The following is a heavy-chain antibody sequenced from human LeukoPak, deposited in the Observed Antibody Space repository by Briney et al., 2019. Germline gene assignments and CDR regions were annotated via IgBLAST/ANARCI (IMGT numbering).Heavy chain of an antibody. D-gene: IGHD3-3*01. CDR1: GFTFSSYA. Sequence: QTGGSLRLSCAASGFTFSSYAMSWVRQAPGKGLEWVSAISGSGGSTYYADSVKGRFTISRDNSKNTLYLQMNSLRAEDTAVYYCAKDFTGSYDFWSGYYLAFDIWGQGTMVTVSS. CDR3: AKDFTGSYDFWSGYYLAFDI. V-gene: IGHV3-23*01. CDR2: ISGSGGST. J-gene: IGHJ3*02.